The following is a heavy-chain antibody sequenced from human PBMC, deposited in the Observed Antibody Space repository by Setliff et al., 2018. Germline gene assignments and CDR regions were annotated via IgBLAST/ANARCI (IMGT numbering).Heavy chain of an antibody. CDR3: ARGWVLGAFDI. CDR2: LYAGGST. CDR1: GGSISSGLYY. Sequence: SETLSLTCTVSGGSISSGLYYWSWIRQPAGRGLEWIGRLYAGGSTNYNPSHKSRATISGATSNDRLSLRLTSVTAADTAVYYCARGWVLGAFDIWGQGTMVTVSS. V-gene: IGHV4-61*02. D-gene: IGHD2-8*01. J-gene: IGHJ3*02.